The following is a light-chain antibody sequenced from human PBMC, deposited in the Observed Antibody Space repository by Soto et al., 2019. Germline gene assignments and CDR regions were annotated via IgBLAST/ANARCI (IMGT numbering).Light chain of an antibody. Sequence: DIQVTQSPPSMAAPVGDRVTITCRASQDIGNWMTWYQQKPGKAPKLLIYSASTLVRGVPSRFSGSGSGTEFTLTISGLQPEDSLTYYCQQAKSFPITFGQGTRLEIK. CDR1: QDIGNW. CDR3: QQAKSFPIT. V-gene: IGKV1-12*01. CDR2: SAS. J-gene: IGKJ5*01.